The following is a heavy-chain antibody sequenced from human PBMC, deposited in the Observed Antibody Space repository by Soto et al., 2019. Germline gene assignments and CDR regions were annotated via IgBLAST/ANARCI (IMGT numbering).Heavy chain of an antibody. CDR2: IDPSDSYT. D-gene: IGHD6-13*01. CDR1: GYSFTNYW. V-gene: IGHV5-10-1*01. J-gene: IGHJ4*02. CDR3: ARLQAAAGDNDLTFDY. Sequence: PLVPLKISYNGSGYSFTNYWVSCVLQMPGKGLEWMGRIDPSDSYTNYSPSFQGHVTISADKSISTAYLQWSSLKASDTAMYYCARLQAAAGDNDLTFDYWGQGTLVTVST.